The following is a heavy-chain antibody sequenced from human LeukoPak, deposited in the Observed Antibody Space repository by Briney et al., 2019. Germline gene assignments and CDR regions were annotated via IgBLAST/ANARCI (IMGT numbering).Heavy chain of an antibody. V-gene: IGHV4-4*07. CDR1: GVSITSYY. J-gene: IGHJ3*02. D-gene: IGHD2-2*01. Sequence: PSETLSLTCSVSGVSITSYYWSWIRKPAGKGLEWIGRIYTSGSTNYSHSLKSRITMSVDMSNNQFSLSLSSVAAADTAVYYCATASTARAYDIGGQGTMVAVSS. CDR3: ATASTARAYDI. CDR2: IYTSGST.